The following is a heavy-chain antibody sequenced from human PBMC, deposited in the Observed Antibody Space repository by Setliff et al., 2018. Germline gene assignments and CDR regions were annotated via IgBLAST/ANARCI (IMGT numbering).Heavy chain of an antibody. CDR3: ARSAEEFWSGYYTDGPPLPNY. CDR2: MNPNSGNT. J-gene: IGHJ4*02. Sequence: ASVKVSCKASGYTFTSYDINWVRQATGQGLEWMGWMNPNSGNTGYAQKFQGRVTMTRNTSISTAYMELSSLRSEDTAVYYCARSAEEFWSGYYTDGPPLPNYWGQGTLVTVSS. CDR1: GYTFTSYD. D-gene: IGHD3-3*01. V-gene: IGHV1-8*02.